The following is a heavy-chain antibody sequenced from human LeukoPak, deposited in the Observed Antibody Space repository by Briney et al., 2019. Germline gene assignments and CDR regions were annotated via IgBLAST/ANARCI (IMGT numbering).Heavy chain of an antibody. CDR1: GGSLSGYY. V-gene: IGHV4-34*01. D-gene: IGHD2-2*01. Sequence: SETLSLTCAVYGGSLSGYYWGWIRQPPGKGLEWIGEINHSGSTNYNPSLKSRVTISVDTSKNQFSLKLSSVTAADTAVYYCARGKNVVVPAAMGGYFDYWGQGTLVTVSS. J-gene: IGHJ4*02. CDR2: INHSGST. CDR3: ARGKNVVVPAAMGGYFDY.